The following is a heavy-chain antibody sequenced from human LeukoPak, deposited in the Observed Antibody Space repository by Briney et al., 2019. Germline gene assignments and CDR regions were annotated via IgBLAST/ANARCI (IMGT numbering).Heavy chain of an antibody. J-gene: IGHJ4*02. CDR2: ISHDGSVK. V-gene: IGHV3-30*18. CDR1: VFAFINYG. CDR3: AKEIHPRSSNGWPFDY. Sequence: GGSLRLSCADSVFAFINYGMHWVRQAPGRGLDWIAVISHDGSVKHYTDSVKGRFTISRDNSRNTLYLQMNSLGTEDTAVYYCAKEIHPRSSNGWPFDYWGQGTLVTVSS. D-gene: IGHD6-19*01.